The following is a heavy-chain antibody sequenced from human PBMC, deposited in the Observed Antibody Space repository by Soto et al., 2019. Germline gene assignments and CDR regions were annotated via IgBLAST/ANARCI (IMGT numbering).Heavy chain of an antibody. CDR2: INHSGST. J-gene: IGHJ5*02. CDR3: ARGGWFDP. V-gene: IGHV4-34*01. Sequence: SETLSLTCAVYGGSFSGYYWSWIRQPPGKGLEWIGEINHSGSTNYNPSLKSRVTISVDTSKDQFSLKLSSVTAADTAVYYCARGGWFDPWGQGTLVTVSS. CDR1: GGSFSGYY.